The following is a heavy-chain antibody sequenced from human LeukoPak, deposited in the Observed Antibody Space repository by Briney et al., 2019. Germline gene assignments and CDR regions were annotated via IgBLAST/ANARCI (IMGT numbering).Heavy chain of an antibody. J-gene: IGHJ4*02. Sequence: GGSLRLSCVASGFTFNNYAMHWVRQGPGKGLEWLAVINYDGSNRFYADSVKGRFTISKDSSENTLYLQMNSLRADDTAMYYCARWGGTRQFYFDYWGQGILATVSS. CDR1: GFTFNNYA. V-gene: IGHV3-33*01. CDR3: ARWGGTRQFYFDY. D-gene: IGHD3-16*01. CDR2: INYDGSNR.